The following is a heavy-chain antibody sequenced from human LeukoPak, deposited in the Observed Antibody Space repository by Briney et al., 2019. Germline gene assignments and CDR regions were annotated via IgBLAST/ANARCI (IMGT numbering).Heavy chain of an antibody. CDR3: AKGTLQQFDY. CDR2: ITGNGGYT. J-gene: IGHJ4*02. V-gene: IGHV3-23*01. Sequence: PGGSLRLSCGDSGFTFNSYAITWVRQAPGKGLEWVSGITGNGGYTYYADSVKGRFTISRDNSRSTLYLQMNSPRAEDTAIYYCAKGTLQQFDYWGQGTLVTVSS. CDR1: GFTFNSYA. D-gene: IGHD1-1*01.